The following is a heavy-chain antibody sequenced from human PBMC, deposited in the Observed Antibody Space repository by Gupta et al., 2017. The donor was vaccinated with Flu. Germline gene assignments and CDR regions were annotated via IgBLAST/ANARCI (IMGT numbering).Heavy chain of an antibody. CDR3: ARGVYYDSRDFAEIPGHWFDP. Sequence: QVQLQQWGAGLLKPSETLSLTCAVYGGSFSGYYWSWIRQPPGKGLEWIGEINHSGSTNYNPSLKSRVTISVDTSKNQFSLKLSSVTAADTAVYYCARGVYYDSRDFAEIPGHWFDPWGQGTLVTVSS. CDR2: INHSGST. CDR1: GGSFSGYY. D-gene: IGHD3-22*01. V-gene: IGHV4-34*01. J-gene: IGHJ5*02.